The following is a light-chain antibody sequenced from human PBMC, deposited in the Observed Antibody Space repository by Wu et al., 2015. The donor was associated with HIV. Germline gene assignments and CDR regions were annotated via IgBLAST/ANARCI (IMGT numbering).Light chain of an antibody. Sequence: EIVMTQSPATLSVSPGERATLSCRASQSVSSNLAWYQQKPGQAPRLLIYGASTRATGIPARFSGSGSGTEFTLTISSLQSEDFAVYYCQHYNNWPPSVTFGPGTKVDI. J-gene: IGKJ3*01. V-gene: IGKV3-15*01. CDR1: QSVSSN. CDR2: GAS. CDR3: QHYNNWPPSVT.